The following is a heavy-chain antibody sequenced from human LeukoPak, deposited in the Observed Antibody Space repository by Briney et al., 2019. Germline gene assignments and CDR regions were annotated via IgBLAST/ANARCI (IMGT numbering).Heavy chain of an antibody. Sequence: LGGSLRLSCAPSGFRFSAYSMNWVRQAPGKGLEWISYIGIDSAKTQSAVSVNGRFTISGDKAKTSLYLQMTSLRVEDTALYYCARDYKYAFDNWGQGTLVTVSS. J-gene: IGHJ4*02. V-gene: IGHV3-48*01. CDR1: GFRFSAYS. D-gene: IGHD5-24*01. CDR3: ARDYKYAFDN. CDR2: IGIDSAKT.